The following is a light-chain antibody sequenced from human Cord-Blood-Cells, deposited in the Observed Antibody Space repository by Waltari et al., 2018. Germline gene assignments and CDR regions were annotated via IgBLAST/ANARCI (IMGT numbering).Light chain of an antibody. V-gene: IGLV2-14*01. Sequence: QSALTQPASVSGSPGQSITIPCTGTSSDVGGYNSVSWYQQHPGKAPKPMIYDVSKRPSGVSNRFSGSKSGNTASLTISGLQAEDEADYYCSSYTSSSTVVFGGGTKLTVL. CDR1: SSDVGGYNS. J-gene: IGLJ2*01. CDR3: SSYTSSSTVV. CDR2: DVS.